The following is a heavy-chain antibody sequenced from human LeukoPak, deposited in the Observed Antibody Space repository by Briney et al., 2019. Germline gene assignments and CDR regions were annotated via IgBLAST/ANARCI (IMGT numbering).Heavy chain of an antibody. CDR2: IWYDGTSK. D-gene: IGHD6-13*01. CDR3: ARSRSSSLIDY. CDR1: GFSLSAYG. V-gene: IGHV3-33*01. J-gene: IGHJ4*02. Sequence: GGSLRLSCAASGFSLSAYGVHWVRQAPGKGLEWVAVIWYDGTSKDYADSVKGRFTFSRDNSKNTLYLQMNSLTVEDTAVYYCARSRSSSLIDYWGQGTLVTVSS.